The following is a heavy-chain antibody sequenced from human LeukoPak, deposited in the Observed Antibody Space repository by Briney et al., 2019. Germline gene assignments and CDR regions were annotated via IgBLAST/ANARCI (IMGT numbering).Heavy chain of an antibody. CDR1: GFTVSSYD. Sequence: GGALILSCAASGFTVSSYDIHWVRQATGKGLELVSAIGTAGDTYYPGSVKGRFNVSRENAKTSWCLQMNRLRARDTAVYYCARRANGMDVWGQGTTVTVSS. V-gene: IGHV3-13*01. CDR2: IGTAGDT. J-gene: IGHJ6*02. CDR3: ARRANGMDV.